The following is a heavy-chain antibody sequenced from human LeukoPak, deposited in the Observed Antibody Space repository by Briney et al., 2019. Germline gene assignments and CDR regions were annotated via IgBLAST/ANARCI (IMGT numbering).Heavy chain of an antibody. CDR2: NNPNSGGT. CDR3: ARFKVNKGKSRHTDS. CDR1: GYTFTGYY. D-gene: IGHD1/OR15-1a*01. J-gene: IGHJ4*02. Sequence: ASVKVSCKASGYTFTGYYMHWVRQAPGQGLEWMGWNNPNSGGTNYAQKFQGRVTMTRDTSISTAYMELSRLRSDDTAVYYCARFKVNKGKSRHTDSWGQGTLVTVSS. V-gene: IGHV1-2*02.